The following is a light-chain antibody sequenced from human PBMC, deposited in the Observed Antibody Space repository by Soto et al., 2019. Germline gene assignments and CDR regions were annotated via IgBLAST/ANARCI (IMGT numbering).Light chain of an antibody. V-gene: IGLV2-8*01. J-gene: IGLJ1*01. CDR3: SSYAGSNMGV. CDR2: EVT. CDR1: SSDVGGYKF. Sequence: QSVLTQPPSASGSPGQSVTISCTGTSSDVGGYKFVSWYQQHPGKAPKLIIYEVTQRPSGVPDRFSGSKSGNTASLTVSGLQAEDDADYYCSSYAGSNMGVFGTGTKVIVL.